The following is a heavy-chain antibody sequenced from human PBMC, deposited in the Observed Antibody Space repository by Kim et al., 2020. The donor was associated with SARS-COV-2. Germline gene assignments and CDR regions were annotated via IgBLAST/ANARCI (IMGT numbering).Heavy chain of an antibody. Sequence: ASVKVSCKASGYTFSSNYMHWVRQAPGQGLEWMGIIIPSGGTTTYTQKFQGRLTMTGDTSTTTVYMELSSLRSEDTAVYYCATRASGNYLGYWGQGTLVT. J-gene: IGHJ4*02. CDR3: ATRASGNYLGY. CDR1: GYTFSSNY. CDR2: IIPSGGTT. V-gene: IGHV1-46*01. D-gene: IGHD1-26*01.